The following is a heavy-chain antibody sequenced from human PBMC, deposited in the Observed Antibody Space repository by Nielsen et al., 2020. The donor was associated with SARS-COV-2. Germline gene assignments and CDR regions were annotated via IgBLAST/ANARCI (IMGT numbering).Heavy chain of an antibody. Sequence: SETLSLTCTVSGDSISSYSWSWIRQPPGKGLEWIGYIFYRGNTNYNPSLKSRVTISVDTSKNQFSLKVNSVTAADTAVYYCARARFYDVLTGYYGHYYYYMDVWGKGTTVTVSS. CDR3: ARARFYDVLTGYYGHYYYYMDV. CDR2: IFYRGNT. J-gene: IGHJ6*03. V-gene: IGHV4-59*01. CDR1: GDSISSYS. D-gene: IGHD3-9*01.